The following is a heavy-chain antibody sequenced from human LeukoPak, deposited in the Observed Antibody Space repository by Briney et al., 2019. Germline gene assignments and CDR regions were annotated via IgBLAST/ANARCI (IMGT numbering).Heavy chain of an antibody. V-gene: IGHV1-18*04. CDR2: ISAYNGNT. D-gene: IGHD5-18*01. Sequence: GASVKVSCKASGYTFTGYYMHWVRQAPGQGLEWMGWISAYNGNTNYAQKLQGRVTMTTDTSTSTAYMELRSLRSDDTAVYYCARALGGYSYGYRYWFDPWGQGTLVTVSS. CDR3: ARALGGYSYGYRYWFDP. CDR1: GYTFTGYY. J-gene: IGHJ5*02.